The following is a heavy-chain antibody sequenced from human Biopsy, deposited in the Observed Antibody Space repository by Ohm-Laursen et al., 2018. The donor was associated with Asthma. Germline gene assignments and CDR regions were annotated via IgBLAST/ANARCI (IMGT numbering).Heavy chain of an antibody. D-gene: IGHD3-22*01. CDR2: IYHLGNA. Sequence: PGTLSLTCAVSGGSISVSNWWSWVRQPPGRGLEWIGQIYHLGNANYNPSLKSRVTMSVDKSKNQFSLKLTSVTAADTAVYFCARRWRSYDSSNYYLDQWGQGTLVIVSS. J-gene: IGHJ4*02. V-gene: IGHV4-4*01. CDR1: GGSISVSNW. CDR3: ARRWRSYDSSNYYLDQ.